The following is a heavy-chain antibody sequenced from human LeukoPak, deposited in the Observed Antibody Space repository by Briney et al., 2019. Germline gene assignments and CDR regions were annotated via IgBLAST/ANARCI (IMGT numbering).Heavy chain of an antibody. Sequence: PGGSLRPSCAASGFTFSSYAMSWVRQAPGKGLEWVSAISGSGGSTYYADSVKGRFTISRDNSKNTLYLQMNSLRAEDTAVYYCAKDRLRYFDWLPFDYWGQGTLVTVSS. J-gene: IGHJ4*02. CDR2: ISGSGGST. D-gene: IGHD3-9*01. V-gene: IGHV3-23*01. CDR1: GFTFSSYA. CDR3: AKDRLRYFDWLPFDY.